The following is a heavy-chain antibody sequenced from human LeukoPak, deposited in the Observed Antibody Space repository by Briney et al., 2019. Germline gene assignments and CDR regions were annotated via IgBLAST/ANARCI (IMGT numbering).Heavy chain of an antibody. V-gene: IGHV1-69*04. D-gene: IGHD3-10*01. CDR2: IIPILGIA. J-gene: IGHJ5*02. CDR3: ARGTMVRGVHNWFDP. Sequence: SVKASCKAFGGTFSSYAISWVRQAPGQGLEWMGRIIPILGIANYAQKFQGRVTITADKSTSTAYMELSSLRSEDTAVYYCARGTMVRGVHNWFDPWGQGTLVTVSS. CDR1: GGTFSSYA.